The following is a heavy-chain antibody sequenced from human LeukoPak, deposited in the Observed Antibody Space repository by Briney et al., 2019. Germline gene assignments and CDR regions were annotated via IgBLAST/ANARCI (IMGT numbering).Heavy chain of an antibody. Sequence: GRSLRLSCAASGFTFSSYAMHWVRQAPGKGLEWVAVISYDGSNKYYADSVKGRFTISRDNSKNTLYLQMNSLRAEDTAVYYCAREEQQLVPHYYYYGMDVWGIGTTVTVSS. CDR3: AREEQQLVPHYYYYGMDV. V-gene: IGHV3-30*04. J-gene: IGHJ6*04. CDR2: ISYDGSNK. CDR1: GFTFSSYA. D-gene: IGHD6-13*01.